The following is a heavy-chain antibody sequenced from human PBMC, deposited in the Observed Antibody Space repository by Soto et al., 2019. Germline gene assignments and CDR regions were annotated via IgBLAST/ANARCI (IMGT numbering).Heavy chain of an antibody. CDR2: ISAYNGKT. CDR3: AIGGDVNYYHGMDV. J-gene: IGHJ6*02. D-gene: IGHD5-12*01. CDR1: VYTFTSYG. V-gene: IGHV1-18*01. Sequence: QVQLVQAGGEVKKPGASVKLSCTASVYTFTSYGISWVRQAPGQGLEWMGWISAYNGKTNYAQNVQGRVTMTTDTSTRTAYMDLRSLRSDDTAVYYCAIGGDVNYYHGMDVWGQGTKVTVSS.